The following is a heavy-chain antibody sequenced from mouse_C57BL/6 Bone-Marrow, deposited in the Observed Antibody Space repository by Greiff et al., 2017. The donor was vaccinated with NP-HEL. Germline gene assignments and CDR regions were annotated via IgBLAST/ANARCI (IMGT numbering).Heavy chain of an antibody. Sequence: EVMLVESGGDLVKPGGSLKLSCAASGFTFSSYGMSWVRQTPDKRLEWVATISSGGSYTYYPDSVKGRFTISRDNAKNTLYLQMSSLKSEDTAMYYCARRSPYYYAMDYWGQGTSVTVSS. CDR1: GFTFSSYG. J-gene: IGHJ4*01. CDR3: ARRSPYYYAMDY. V-gene: IGHV5-6*02. CDR2: ISSGGSYT.